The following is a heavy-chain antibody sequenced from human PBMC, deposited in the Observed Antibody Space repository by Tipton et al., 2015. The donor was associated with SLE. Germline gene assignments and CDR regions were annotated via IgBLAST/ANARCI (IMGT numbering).Heavy chain of an antibody. J-gene: IGHJ4*01. V-gene: IGHV4-34*01. D-gene: IGHD3-10*01. CDR3: ARGAKERITLVRVRPYYFDY. CDR2: SKPSGNT. Sequence: LRLSCAASRISFSSYWMSWIRQPPGKGLEGIGESKPSGNTNYNPSLKSRVTISVDTSKNQLSLKLTSVTAADTAVYYCARGAKERITLVRVRPYYFDYWGQGSLVTVSS. CDR1: RISFSSYW.